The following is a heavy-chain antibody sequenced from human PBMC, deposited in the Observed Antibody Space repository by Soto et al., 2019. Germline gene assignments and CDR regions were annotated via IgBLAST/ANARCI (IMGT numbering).Heavy chain of an antibody. D-gene: IGHD2-2*01. J-gene: IGHJ5*02. Sequence: SAKVTCKVSGGCINSHALSSVRQAHGQGLEWMGGIIPTFGTANYAQKFQGRVTITADESTSTAYMELSSLRSEDTAVYYCAGIVVPTRHFDPWGQGTLVTVS. CDR1: GGCINSHA. CDR3: AGIVVPTRHFDP. V-gene: IGHV1-69*13. CDR2: IIPTFGTA.